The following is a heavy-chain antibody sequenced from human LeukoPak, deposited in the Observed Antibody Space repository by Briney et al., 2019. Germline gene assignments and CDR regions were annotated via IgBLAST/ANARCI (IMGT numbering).Heavy chain of an antibody. V-gene: IGHV3-23*01. J-gene: IGHJ2*01. CDR2: ISGSGGST. D-gene: IGHD1-26*01. CDR1: GFTFSSYA. Sequence: GGSLRLSCAASGFTFSSYAMSWVRQAPGKGLEWVSAISGSGGSTYYADSVKGRFTISRDNSKNTLYLQMNSLRAEDTAVYYSAKDRTVGASYWYFDLWGRGTLVTVSS. CDR3: AKDRTVGASYWYFDL.